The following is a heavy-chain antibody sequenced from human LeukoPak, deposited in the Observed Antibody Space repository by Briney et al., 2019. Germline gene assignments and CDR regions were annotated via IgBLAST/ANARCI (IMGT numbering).Heavy chain of an antibody. CDR1: GFTFSSYW. CDR3: AREPYGDYLLDY. D-gene: IGHD4-17*01. J-gene: IGHJ4*02. CDR2: INSDGSST. Sequence: GGSLRLSCAASGFTFSSYWMHWVRQAPGKGLVWVSRINSDGSSTSYADSVKGRFTTSRDNAKNTLYLQMNSLRAEDTAVYYCAREPYGDYLLDYWGQGTLVTVSS. V-gene: IGHV3-74*01.